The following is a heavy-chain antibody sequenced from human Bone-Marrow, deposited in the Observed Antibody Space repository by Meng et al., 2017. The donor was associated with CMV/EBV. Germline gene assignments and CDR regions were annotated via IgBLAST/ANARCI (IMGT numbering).Heavy chain of an antibody. J-gene: IGHJ4*03. CDR3: ARIPWASSGWRTIAGGRPVVCYFDY. CDR2: INHGRST. D-gene: IGHD6-19*01. Sequence: CSWSRQRQEQRLQWMSQINHGRSTYYDPSRKSRAPMCVHTSNNHFSLKLSSVTAADTAVYYCARIPWASSGWRTIAGGRPVVCYFDYWGQGTLVTVSS. V-gene: IGHV4-34*01.